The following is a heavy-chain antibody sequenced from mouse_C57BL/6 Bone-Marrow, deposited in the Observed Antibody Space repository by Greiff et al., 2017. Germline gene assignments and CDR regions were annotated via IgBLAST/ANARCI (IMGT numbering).Heavy chain of an antibody. CDR3: ERRSYCGFAY. V-gene: IGHV5-6*01. CDR1: GFTFSSYG. D-gene: IGHD2-12*01. J-gene: IGHJ3*01. Sequence: EVQLQQSGGDLVKPGGSLKLSCAASGFTFSSYGMSWVLQTPEKRLEWVATISSGGSYTYYPDSVKGRVTITRDTAKNTLYLHMSSLKSEDTAMYYCERRSYCGFAYWGQGTLVTVSA. CDR2: ISSGGSYT.